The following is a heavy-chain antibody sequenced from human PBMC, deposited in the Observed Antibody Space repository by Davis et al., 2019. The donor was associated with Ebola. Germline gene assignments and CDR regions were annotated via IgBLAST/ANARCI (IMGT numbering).Heavy chain of an antibody. V-gene: IGHV1-2*04. CDR2: INPNSGGT. Sequence: AASVKVSCKASGYTFTGYYMHWVRQAPGQGLEWMGWINPNSGGTNYAQKFQGWVTMTRDTSISTAYMELSRLRSDDTAVYYCASSGGGLRYFDWSLDYWGQGTLVTVSS. D-gene: IGHD3-9*01. CDR1: GYTFTGYY. CDR3: ASSGGGLRYFDWSLDY. J-gene: IGHJ4*02.